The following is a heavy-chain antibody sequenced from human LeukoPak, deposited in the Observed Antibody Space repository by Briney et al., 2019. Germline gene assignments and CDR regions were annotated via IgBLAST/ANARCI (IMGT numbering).Heavy chain of an antibody. CDR3: ARDRGYDILTGYGFWFDP. V-gene: IGHV1-46*01. CDR1: GYTFTSYG. Sequence: ASVKVSCKASGYTFTSYGISWVRQAPGQGLEWMGIINPSGGSTSYAQKFQGRVTMTRDTSTSTVYMELSSLRSEDTAVYYCARDRGYDILTGYGFWFDPWGQGTLVTVSS. J-gene: IGHJ5*02. D-gene: IGHD3-9*01. CDR2: INPSGGST.